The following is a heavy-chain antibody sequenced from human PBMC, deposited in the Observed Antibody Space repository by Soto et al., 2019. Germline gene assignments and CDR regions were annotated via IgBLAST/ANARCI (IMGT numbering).Heavy chain of an antibody. CDR1: SGPSSSHN. V-gene: IGHV4-59*08. J-gene: IGHJ6*02. CDR2: VYYTGGT. Sequence: QVHVQQSGPGLVKPSETLSLSCTVSSGPSSSHNWGWIRQPPGRGLEWIGYVYYTGGTSYNPSLKRRVPISADTSTNHISLTLSSVTAADTAVYYCVRQGIDYLHGLVDVWGQGTTVSVSS. CDR3: VRQGIDYLHGLVDV. D-gene: IGHD1-26*01.